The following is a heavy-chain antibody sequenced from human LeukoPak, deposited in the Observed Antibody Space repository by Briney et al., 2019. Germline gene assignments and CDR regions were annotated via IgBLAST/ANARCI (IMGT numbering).Heavy chain of an antibody. D-gene: IGHD6-6*01. CDR3: ATDFPGLAARPSDNWFDP. V-gene: IGHV1-24*01. CDR1: GYTLTELS. Sequence: ASVKVSCKVSGYTLTELSMHWVRQAPGKGLEWMGGFDPEDGETIYAQKFQGRVTMTEDTSTDTAYMELSSLRSEDTAVYYCATDFPGLAARPSDNWFDPWGQGTLVTVSS. J-gene: IGHJ5*02. CDR2: FDPEDGET.